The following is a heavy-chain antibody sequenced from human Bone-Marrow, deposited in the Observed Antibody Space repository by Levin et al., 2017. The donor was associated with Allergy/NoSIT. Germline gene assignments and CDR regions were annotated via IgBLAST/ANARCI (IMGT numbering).Heavy chain of an antibody. CDR3: AKALRELVTSSKGIDY. D-gene: IGHD4-23*01. J-gene: IGHJ4*02. CDR1: GFTFSNYA. CDR2: ISGSGGST. V-gene: IGHV3-23*01. Sequence: GGSLSLSCAASGFTFSNYAMNWVRQAPGKGLEWVSVISGSGGSTYYTDSVKGRFTISRDNSKNTLYLQMNSLRAEDTALYYCAKALRELVTSSKGIDYWGQGALVTVSS.